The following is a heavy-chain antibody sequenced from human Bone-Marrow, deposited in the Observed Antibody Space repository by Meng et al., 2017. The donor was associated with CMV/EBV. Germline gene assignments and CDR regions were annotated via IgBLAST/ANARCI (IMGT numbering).Heavy chain of an antibody. J-gene: IGHJ1*01. V-gene: IGHV3-30*02. D-gene: IGHD2-21*01. CDR2: IRYDGSNK. Sequence: GESLKISCAASGFTFSSYGIHWVRQAPGKGLEWVAFIRYDGSNKYYADSVKGRFTISRDNSKNTLYLQMNSRRTEDTAAYYCAAPGGDRDPRVRIQHWGQGALVTFSS. CDR3: AAPGGDRDPRVRIQH. CDR1: GFTFSSYG.